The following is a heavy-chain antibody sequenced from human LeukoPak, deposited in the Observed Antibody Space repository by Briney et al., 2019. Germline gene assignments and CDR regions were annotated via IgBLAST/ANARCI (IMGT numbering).Heavy chain of an antibody. CDR3: AKTWEYYYDSGLDY. V-gene: IGHV3-23*01. J-gene: IGHJ4*02. Sequence: PGGSLRLSCAASGFTFSSYAMSWVRQAPGKGLEWVSAISGSGGSTYYADSVKGRFTISRDNSKNTLYLQMNSLRAEDTAVYYCAKTWEYYYDSGLDYWGQGTLVTVSS. D-gene: IGHD3-22*01. CDR2: ISGSGGST. CDR1: GFTFSSYA.